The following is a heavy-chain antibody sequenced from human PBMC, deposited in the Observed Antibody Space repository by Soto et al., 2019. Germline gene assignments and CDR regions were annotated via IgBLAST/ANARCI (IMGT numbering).Heavy chain of an antibody. CDR1: GFTFSRYW. D-gene: IGHD4-17*01. V-gene: IGHV3-7*01. J-gene: IGHJ4*02. CDR3: ARDTDDFGDNY. Sequence: EVQLVESGGGLVQPGGSLRLSCVASGFTFSRYWMSWVRQAPGKGLEWVANIKHDGSEIYSIDSVKGRFTISRDNAKDSLYLQMNSLRVEDTAVHYCARDTDDFGDNYWGQGTLVTVSS. CDR2: IKHDGSEI.